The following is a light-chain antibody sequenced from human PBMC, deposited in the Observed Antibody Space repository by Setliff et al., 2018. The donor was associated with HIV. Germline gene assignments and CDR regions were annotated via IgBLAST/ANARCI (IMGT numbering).Light chain of an antibody. V-gene: IGLV1-40*01. Sequence: QSVLTQPPSVSGAPGQRVTISCTGSSSNIGVGYDVHWYQHLPGTAPKLLISANSNRPSGVPDRFSGSKSGTSASLAITGLQAEDEAYYYCQSYDCSLSGFVFGTGTKVTVL. J-gene: IGLJ1*01. CDR2: ANS. CDR3: QSYDCSLSGFV. CDR1: SSNIGVGYD.